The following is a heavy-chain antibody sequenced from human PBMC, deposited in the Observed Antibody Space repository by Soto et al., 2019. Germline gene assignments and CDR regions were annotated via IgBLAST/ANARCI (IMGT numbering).Heavy chain of an antibody. J-gene: IGHJ6*02. CDR1: VFTVSSNY. V-gene: IGHV3-53*01. D-gene: IGHD2-8*01. CDR3: ARALVYAGYDYYGMDV. Sequence: WWSLRLSCSASVFTVSSNYMSGCRQAPGKGLEWVSVIYSGGSTYYADSVKGRFTISRDNSKNTLYLQMNSLRAEDTAVYYCARALVYAGYDYYGMDVWGQGTTVTVYS. CDR2: IYSGGST.